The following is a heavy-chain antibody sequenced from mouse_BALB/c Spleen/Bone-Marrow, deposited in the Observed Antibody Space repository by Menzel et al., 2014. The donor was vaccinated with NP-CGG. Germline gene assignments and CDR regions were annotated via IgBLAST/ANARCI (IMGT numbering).Heavy chain of an antibody. D-gene: IGHD2-1*01. J-gene: IGHJ3*01. V-gene: IGHV5-6-2*01. CDR1: GFTFSTYY. Sequence: VQLKDSGGGLVKLGGSLKLSCAASGFTFSTYYMSWVRQTPEKRLELVAVINSDGGSTYYPDTVKGRFTISRDNAKNTLYLQMSSLKSEDTALYYCARQGGNYPFAYWGQGTLVTVSA. CDR3: ARQGGNYPFAY. CDR2: INSDGGST.